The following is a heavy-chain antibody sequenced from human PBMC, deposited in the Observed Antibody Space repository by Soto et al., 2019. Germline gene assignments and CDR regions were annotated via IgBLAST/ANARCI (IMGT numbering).Heavy chain of an antibody. V-gene: IGHV1-24*01. D-gene: IGHD3-22*01. J-gene: IGHJ3*02. CDR3: VGYYYDSSGYWPDAFDI. CDR2: FDPEGGET. Sequence: ASVKVSCKVSGYTLTELSMHWVRQAPGKGLEWMGGFDPEGGETIYAQKFQGRVTMTEDTSTDTAYMELSSLRSEDTAVYYCVGYYYDSSGYWPDAFDIWGQGTMVTVSS. CDR1: GYTLTELS.